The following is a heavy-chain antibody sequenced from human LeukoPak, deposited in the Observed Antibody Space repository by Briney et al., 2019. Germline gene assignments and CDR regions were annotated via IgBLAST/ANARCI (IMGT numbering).Heavy chain of an antibody. V-gene: IGHV3-30*02. CDR1: GFTFSTYA. D-gene: IGHD2-21*02. J-gene: IGHJ4*02. CDR3: ARGDCSGDCYHPLYY. CDR2: IRHDGSVK. Sequence: GGSLRLSCAASGFTFSTYAMHWVRQAPGQGLDWVAFIRHDGSVKYYADSVKGRFTISRDNSKNTLYLQMNSLRTEDTAVYYCARGDCSGDCYHPLYYWGQGSLVTVSS.